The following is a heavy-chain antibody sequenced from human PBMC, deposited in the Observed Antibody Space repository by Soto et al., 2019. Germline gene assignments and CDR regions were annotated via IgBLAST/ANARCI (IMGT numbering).Heavy chain of an antibody. CDR1: GGSISSSNW. CDR2: IYHSGST. CDR3: ARGSLDGDYVPPSFDY. V-gene: IGHV4-4*02. J-gene: IGHJ4*02. D-gene: IGHD4-17*01. Sequence: QVQLQVSGPGLVKPSGTLSLTCAVSGGSISSSNWWSWVRQPPGKGLEWIGEIYHSGSTNYNPSPKVRVPMSDDQAKSQSSRKLSSVTAADTAVYYCARGSLDGDYVPPSFDYWGQGTLVTVSS.